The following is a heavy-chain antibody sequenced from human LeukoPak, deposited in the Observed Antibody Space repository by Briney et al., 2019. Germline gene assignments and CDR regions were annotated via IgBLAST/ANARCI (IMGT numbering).Heavy chain of an antibody. CDR3: ARRTTVVGPAPFDH. J-gene: IGHJ4*02. CDR2: ISPGGDTI. CDR1: GFSFSIYA. Sequence: GGSLRLSCAASGFSFSIYAMSWVRQAPGKGLEWVSAISPGGDTIYYLDSVKGRFTISRDNSKSTLYLQMNSLRAEDTAVYYCARRTTVVGPAPFDHWGQGTLVTVSS. V-gene: IGHV3-23*01. D-gene: IGHD4-23*01.